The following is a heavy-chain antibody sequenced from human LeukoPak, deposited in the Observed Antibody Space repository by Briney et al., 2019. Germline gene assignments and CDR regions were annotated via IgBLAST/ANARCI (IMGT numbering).Heavy chain of an antibody. Sequence: GGSLRLSCAASGFIFSSYEMNWVRQAPGKGLEWVSYITSGGSTIYSADSVKGRFTISGDNAKNSLILQMNSLRAEDTAVYYCATLSDRNFYYSYGLDVWGQGTTVTVS. J-gene: IGHJ6*02. CDR3: ATLSDRNFYYSYGLDV. V-gene: IGHV3-48*03. CDR1: GFIFSSYE. D-gene: IGHD1-14*01. CDR2: ITSGGSTI.